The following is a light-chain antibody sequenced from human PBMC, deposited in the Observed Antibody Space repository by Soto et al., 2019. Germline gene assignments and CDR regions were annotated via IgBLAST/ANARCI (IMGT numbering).Light chain of an antibody. Sequence: QSVLTQPASVSGSPGQSITISCTGTSSDVGGYNYVSWYQQHPGNAPKLMVYEVSNRPSGVSNRFSGSKSGNTASLTISGLQAEDEADYYCSSYTRSSTYVFGTGTTVTVL. CDR2: EVS. V-gene: IGLV2-14*01. CDR3: SSYTRSSTYV. CDR1: SSDVGGYNY. J-gene: IGLJ1*01.